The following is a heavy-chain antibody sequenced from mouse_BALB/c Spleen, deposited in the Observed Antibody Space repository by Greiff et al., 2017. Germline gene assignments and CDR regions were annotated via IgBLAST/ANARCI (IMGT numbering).Heavy chain of an antibody. V-gene: IGHV1-15*01. J-gene: IGHJ2*01. CDR1: GYTFTDYE. D-gene: IGHD2-1*01. CDR3: TRCSYGNYDY. Sequence: VQLQQSGAELVRPGASVTLSCKASGYTFTDYEMHWVKQTPVHGLEWIGAIDPETGGTAYNQKFKGKATLTADKSSSTAYMELRSLTSEDSAVYYCTRCSYGNYDYWGQGTTLTVSS. CDR2: IDPETGGT.